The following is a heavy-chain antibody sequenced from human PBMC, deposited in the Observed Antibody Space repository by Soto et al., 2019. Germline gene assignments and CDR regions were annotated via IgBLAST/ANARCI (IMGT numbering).Heavy chain of an antibody. D-gene: IGHD3-3*01. CDR1: GYSFTTYW. Sequence: GESLKISCKGSGYSFTTYWIGWVRQMPGKGLEWMGIIYPGDSDARYSPSFQGQVTISVDKSINTAYLHWSTLKASDTAMYYCARRMSGYYYYGMDVWGQGTTVTVSS. CDR2: IYPGDSDA. CDR3: ARRMSGYYYYGMDV. V-gene: IGHV5-51*01. J-gene: IGHJ6*02.